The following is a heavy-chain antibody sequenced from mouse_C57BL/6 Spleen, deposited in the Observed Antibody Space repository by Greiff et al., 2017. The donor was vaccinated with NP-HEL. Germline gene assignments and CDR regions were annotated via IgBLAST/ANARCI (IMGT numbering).Heavy chain of an antibody. CDR3: ARSEYDPAWFAY. J-gene: IGHJ3*01. Sequence: QVQLQQPGAELVKPGASVKMSCKASGYTFTSYWITWVKQRPGQGLEWIGDIYPGSGSTNYNEKFKSKATLTVDTSSSTAYMQLSSLTSEDSAVYYCARSEYDPAWFAYWGQGTLVTVSA. V-gene: IGHV1-55*01. CDR2: IYPGSGST. D-gene: IGHD2-3*01. CDR1: GYTFTSYW.